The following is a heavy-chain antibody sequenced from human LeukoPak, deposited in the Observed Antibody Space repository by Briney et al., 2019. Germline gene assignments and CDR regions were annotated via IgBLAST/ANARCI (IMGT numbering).Heavy chain of an antibody. CDR3: ARALNLGCRTWRVCYFDY. D-gene: IGHD2-8*01. Sequence: GGSLRLSCAASGFIFSGYWMNWVRQVPGKGLEWVANIKEDGSERYYADSVKGRFTISRDNAKNSLFLQMNSLRVEDTAIYYCARALNLGCRTWRVCYFDYWGQGSLVTVSS. CDR1: GFIFSGYW. J-gene: IGHJ4*02. CDR2: IKEDGSER. V-gene: IGHV3-7*01.